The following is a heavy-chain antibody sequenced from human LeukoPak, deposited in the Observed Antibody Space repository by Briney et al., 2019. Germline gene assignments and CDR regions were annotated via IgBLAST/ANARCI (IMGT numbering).Heavy chain of an antibody. CDR2: INHSGST. CDR3: ARGGNKRNRAAMVTIHN. V-gene: IGHV4-34*01. CDR1: GGSFSGYY. D-gene: IGHD5-18*01. J-gene: IGHJ4*02. Sequence: SETLSLTCAVDGGSFSGYYWSWIRQPPGKGLEWIGEINHSGSTNYNPSLKSRVTISVDTSKNQFSLKLSSVTAADTAVYYCARGGNKRNRAAMVTIHNWDKGTLVTVSS.